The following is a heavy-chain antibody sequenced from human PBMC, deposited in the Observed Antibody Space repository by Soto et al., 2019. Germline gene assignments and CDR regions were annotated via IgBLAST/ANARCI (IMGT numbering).Heavy chain of an antibody. V-gene: IGHV4-34*01. CDR3: ARGQEGVVATH. J-gene: IGHJ4*02. D-gene: IGHD5-12*01. Sequence: QVQLQQWGAGLLKPSETLSLNCAVNGGSLSGYYWSWIRQPPGKGLEWIGEIKDGGRTNYSPSLKSRATIASDTSNNPFPLRLYSVTAADTGVYYCARGQEGVVATHWDQGTLVTVSS. CDR1: GGSLSGYY. CDR2: IKDGGRT.